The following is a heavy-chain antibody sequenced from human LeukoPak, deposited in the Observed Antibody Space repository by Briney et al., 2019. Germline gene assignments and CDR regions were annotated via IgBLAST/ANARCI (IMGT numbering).Heavy chain of an antibody. Sequence: GESLKISCKGSGYSFTNYWISWVRQMPGKGLECMGRIDPSDSYTNYSPSFQGHVTISADKSISTAYLQWSSLKASDTAMYYCARQGYGDYAAFHVWGQGTMVTVSS. V-gene: IGHV5-10-1*01. CDR3: ARQGYGDYAAFHV. CDR2: IDPSDSYT. D-gene: IGHD4-17*01. CDR1: GYSFTNYW. J-gene: IGHJ3*01.